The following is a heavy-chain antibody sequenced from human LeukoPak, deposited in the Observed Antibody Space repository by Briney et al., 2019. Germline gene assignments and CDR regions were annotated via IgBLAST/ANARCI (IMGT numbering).Heavy chain of an antibody. J-gene: IGHJ6*02. Sequence: SETLSLTCTVSGGSISSYYWSWIRQPAGKGLERIGRIYTSGSTNYNPSLKSRVTMSVDTSKNQFSLKLSSVTAADTAVYYCARSRLRFLEMDVWGQGTTVTVSS. CDR1: GGSISSYY. CDR3: ARSRLRFLEMDV. CDR2: IYTSGST. D-gene: IGHD3-3*01. V-gene: IGHV4-4*07.